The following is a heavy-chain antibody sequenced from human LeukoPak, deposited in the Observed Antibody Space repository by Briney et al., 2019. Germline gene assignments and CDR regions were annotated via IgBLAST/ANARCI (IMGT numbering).Heavy chain of an antibody. CDR1: GGSISSYY. D-gene: IGHD6-13*01. CDR2: IYYSGST. CDR3: ASSSAAEIYYFDY. V-gene: IGHV4-59*08. Sequence: SETLSLTCTFSGGSISSYYWSCIRQPPGKGLEWIGYIYYSGSTNYNPSLKSRVTISVDTSKNQFSLKLSSVTAADTAVYYCASSSAAEIYYFDYWGQGTLVTVSS. J-gene: IGHJ4*02.